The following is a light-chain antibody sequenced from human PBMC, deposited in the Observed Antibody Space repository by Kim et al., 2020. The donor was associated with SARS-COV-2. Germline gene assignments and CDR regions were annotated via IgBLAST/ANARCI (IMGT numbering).Light chain of an antibody. CDR2: LAS. Sequence: ASVGDRVTITCRASQGVANNLAWFRQKPGEAPKSLIFLASNLQSGVPLKFSGTGSGTQFSLTIVGLQPEDFAIYYCQQYHTYPHTFGGGTKVDIK. CDR3: QQYHTYPHT. J-gene: IGKJ4*01. CDR1: QGVANN. V-gene: IGKV1-16*02.